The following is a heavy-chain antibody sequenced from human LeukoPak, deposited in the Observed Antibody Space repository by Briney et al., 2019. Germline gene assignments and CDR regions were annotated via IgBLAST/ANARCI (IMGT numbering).Heavy chain of an antibody. CDR3: ARARKDYDFWSGYFFDY. CDR2: IIPILGIA. CDR1: GGTFSSYA. V-gene: IGHV1-69*04. Sequence: GASVKVSCKASGGTFSSYAISWVRQAPGQGLEWMGRIIPILGIANYAQKFQGRVTITADKSTSTAYMELSSLRSEDTAVYYCARARKDYDFWSGYFFDYWGQGTLVTVSS. D-gene: IGHD3-3*01. J-gene: IGHJ4*02.